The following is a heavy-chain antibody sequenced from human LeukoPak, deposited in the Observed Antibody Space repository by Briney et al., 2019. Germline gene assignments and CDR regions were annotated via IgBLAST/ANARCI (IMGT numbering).Heavy chain of an antibody. Sequence: GASVKVSCKASGGTFSSYAISWVRQAPGQGLEWMGGIIPIFGTANYAQKFQGRVTITADESTSTAYMELSSLRSEDTAVYYCARDGAAAGTDAFDIWGQGTMVTVSS. CDR1: GGTFSSYA. J-gene: IGHJ3*02. V-gene: IGHV1-69*13. CDR3: ARDGAAAGTDAFDI. CDR2: IIPIFGTA. D-gene: IGHD6-13*01.